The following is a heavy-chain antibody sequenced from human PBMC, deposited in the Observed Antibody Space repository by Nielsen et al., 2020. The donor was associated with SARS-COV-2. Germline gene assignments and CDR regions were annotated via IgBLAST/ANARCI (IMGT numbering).Heavy chain of an antibody. D-gene: IGHD3-10*01. CDR3: ARDPLGSKNVYYMDV. Sequence: WVRQAPGQRLEWMGWINAGNGNTKYSQKFQGRVTITRDTSASTVYMEVRSLRSEDTAVYYCARDPLGSKNVYYMDVWGKGTTVTVSS. CDR2: INAGNGNT. V-gene: IGHV1-3*01. J-gene: IGHJ6*03.